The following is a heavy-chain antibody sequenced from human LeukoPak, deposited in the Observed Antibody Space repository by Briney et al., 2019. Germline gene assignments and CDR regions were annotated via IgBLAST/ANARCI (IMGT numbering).Heavy chain of an antibody. CDR3: AREGWGNGATNSWFEP. CDR1: GYTFTSYG. D-gene: IGHD2-8*01. CDR2: ISAYNGNT. V-gene: IGHV1-18*04. Sequence: GASVKVSCKASGYTFTSYGISWVRQAPGQGLEWMGWISAYNGNTNYAQKLQGRVTMTTDTSTSTAYMELRSLRSDDTAVYYCAREGWGNGATNSWFEPWGQGTLVTVSS. J-gene: IGHJ5*02.